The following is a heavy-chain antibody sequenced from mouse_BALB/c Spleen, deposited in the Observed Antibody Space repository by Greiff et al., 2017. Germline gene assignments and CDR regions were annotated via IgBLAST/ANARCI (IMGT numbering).Heavy chain of an antibody. V-gene: IGHV1-63*02. J-gene: IGHJ2*01. CDR3: ARMDYDYIFDY. CDR2: IYPGGGYT. CDR1: GYTFTNYW. Sequence: QVQLQQSGAELVRPGTSVKISCKASGYTFTNYWLGWVKQRPGHGLEWIGDIYPGGGYTNYNEKFKGKATLTADTSSSTAYMQLSSLTSEDSAVYFCARMDYDYIFDYWGQGTTLTVSA. D-gene: IGHD2-4*01.